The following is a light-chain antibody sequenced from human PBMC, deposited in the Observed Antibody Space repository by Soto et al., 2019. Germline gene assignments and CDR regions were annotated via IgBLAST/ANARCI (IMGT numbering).Light chain of an antibody. CDR2: GAS. CDR3: QQCGPSLKYT. J-gene: IGKJ2*01. Sequence: EVVLTQSPDTLSLSPGERATLSCRASQAVTGNYLAWYQQKPGQAPRLLIYGASNRATGIPERFSGSGSGTDFTFTISRLEPEDFAVYYCQQCGPSLKYTFGQGTKLEIK. CDR1: QAVTGNY. V-gene: IGKV3-20*01.